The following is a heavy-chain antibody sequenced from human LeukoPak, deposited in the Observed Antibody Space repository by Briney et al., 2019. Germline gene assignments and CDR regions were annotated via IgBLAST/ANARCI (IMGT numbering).Heavy chain of an antibody. D-gene: IGHD3-10*01. CDR1: GFTFSSYA. V-gene: IGHV3-23*01. J-gene: IGHJ5*02. Sequence: GGSLRLSCAASGFTFSSYAMSWVRQAPGKGLEWVSAISGSCGCTYYAGSVKGRFTITRDNSKNTLYLQMNSLRAEDTAVYYCAKLLWFGELYWFDPWGQGTLVTVSS. CDR2: ISGSCGCT. CDR3: AKLLWFGELYWFDP.